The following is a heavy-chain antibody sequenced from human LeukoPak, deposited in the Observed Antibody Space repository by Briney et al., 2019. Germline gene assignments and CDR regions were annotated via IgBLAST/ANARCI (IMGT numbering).Heavy chain of an antibody. D-gene: IGHD3-10*01. Sequence: GGSLRLSCAASGFTFSSYAMSWVRQAPGKGLEWVSGISGSGASTYYADSVKGRFTISRDNSKNTLYLQMNSLRAEDTAVYYCAKQVSYYYGSGSRNNWFDPWGQGTLVTVSS. J-gene: IGHJ5*02. CDR2: ISGSGAST. CDR3: AKQVSYYYGSGSRNNWFDP. CDR1: GFTFSSYA. V-gene: IGHV3-23*01.